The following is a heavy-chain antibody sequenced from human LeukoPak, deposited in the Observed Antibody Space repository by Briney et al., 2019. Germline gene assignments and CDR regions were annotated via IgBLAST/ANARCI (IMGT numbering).Heavy chain of an antibody. Sequence: GGSLRLSCAASGFTFSNYAMSWVRQAPGKGLEWVSAIRGSGVNTYYADSVKGRFTIPRDNSKNTLYLQMNSLRAEDTAVYYCAKDIYYDSSGYFWGQGTLVTVSA. CDR1: GFTFSNYA. CDR3: AKDIYYDSSGYF. D-gene: IGHD3-22*01. V-gene: IGHV3-23*01. J-gene: IGHJ4*02. CDR2: IRGSGVNT.